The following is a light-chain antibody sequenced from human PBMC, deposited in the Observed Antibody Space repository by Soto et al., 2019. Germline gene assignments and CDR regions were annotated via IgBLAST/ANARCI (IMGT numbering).Light chain of an antibody. J-gene: IGKJ2*01. CDR3: QQYANSPHT. V-gene: IGKV3-20*01. CDR1: QSVSTNY. CDR2: AAS. Sequence: EIVLTQSPGTLSSSPGERATLSCRASQSVSTNYLAWYQHQPGQTPRLLIYAASSRATGIPDRFSGSGSGTDFTLTISRLEPEDFAMYYCQQYANSPHTFGQGTNPEIK.